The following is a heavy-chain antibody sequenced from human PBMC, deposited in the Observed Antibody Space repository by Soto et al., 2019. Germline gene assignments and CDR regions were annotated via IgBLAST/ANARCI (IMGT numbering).Heavy chain of an antibody. CDR3: ARMGVVIRPIFNF. V-gene: IGHV4-39*02. CDR1: GDSISSKSYY. D-gene: IGHD3-3*01. CDR2: TYYSGTT. J-gene: IGHJ4*02. Sequence: PSETLSLTCTVSGDSISSKSYYWGWVRQPPGKGLEWIGTTYYSGTTYYNPSLKSRVTISVDTSKNHFSLRLRSVTAADTAVYRCARMGVVIRPIFNFWGQGILVTVSS.